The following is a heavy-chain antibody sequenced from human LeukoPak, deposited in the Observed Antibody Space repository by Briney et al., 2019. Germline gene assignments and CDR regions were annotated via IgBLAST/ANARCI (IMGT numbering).Heavy chain of an antibody. Sequence: ASVTVSCKASGYTFTSYDINWVRQATGQGLEWMGWMNPNSGNTGYAQKFQGRVTMTRNTSISTAYMELSSLRSEDTAVYYCARGRSSGWYRNYYYGMDVWGQGTTVTVSS. CDR3: ARGRSSGWYRNYYYGMDV. CDR1: GYTFTSYD. V-gene: IGHV1-8*01. D-gene: IGHD6-19*01. J-gene: IGHJ6*02. CDR2: MNPNSGNT.